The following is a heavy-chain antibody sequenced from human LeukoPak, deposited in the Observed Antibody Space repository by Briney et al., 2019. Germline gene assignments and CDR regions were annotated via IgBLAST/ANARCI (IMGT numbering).Heavy chain of an antibody. D-gene: IGHD6-13*01. Sequence: SETLSLPCTVSGDSISDFYWSWIRQPAGKGLEWIGRIYASGSTNYNPSLKSRVTMSVDTSKNQFSLRLSSVTAADTAMYYCARDVVAAAGTWDYWGQGTLVTVSS. CDR2: IYASGST. CDR3: ARDVVAAAGTWDY. V-gene: IGHV4-4*07. CDR1: GDSISDFY. J-gene: IGHJ4*02.